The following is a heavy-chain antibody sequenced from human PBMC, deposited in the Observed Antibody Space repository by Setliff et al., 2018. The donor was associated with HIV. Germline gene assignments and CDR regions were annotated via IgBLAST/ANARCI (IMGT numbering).Heavy chain of an antibody. J-gene: IGHJ4*02. CDR1: GGSFSGYY. CDR3: AGGPGTTSIDY. Sequence: NPSETLSLTCAVYGGSFSGYYWSWIRQPPGKGLEWIGEINHSGSTKYNMSLWSRVTISLDASRNQFSLELISVTAADTAVYYCAGGPGTTSIDYWAQGTLVTVSS. V-gene: IGHV4-34*01. D-gene: IGHD1-26*01. CDR2: INHSGST.